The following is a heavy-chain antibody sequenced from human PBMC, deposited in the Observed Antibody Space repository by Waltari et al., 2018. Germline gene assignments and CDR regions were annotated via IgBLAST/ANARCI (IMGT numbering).Heavy chain of an antibody. V-gene: IGHV1-46*01. J-gene: IGHJ6*02. CDR1: GYTFTSYY. D-gene: IGHD6-19*01. Sequence: QVQLVQSGAEVKKPGASVEVSCKASGYTFTSYYMHWVRQAPGQGLEWMGIINPSGDYTIYAQNFQGRVTMTSDTSTSTVYMELGSLRSEDTAVYYCATGRGYSTGWNYYGMDVWGQGTTVTVSS. CDR3: ATGRGYSTGWNYYGMDV. CDR2: INPSGDYT.